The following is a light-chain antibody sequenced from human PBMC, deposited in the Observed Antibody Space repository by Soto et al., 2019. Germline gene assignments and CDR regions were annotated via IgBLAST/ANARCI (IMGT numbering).Light chain of an antibody. J-gene: IGKJ3*01. Sequence: AIRMTQSPSSFSASTGDRVTITCRASQGISSYLAWYQQKPGKAPKLLIYAASTLQSGVPSRFSASGSGTDFTLTISCLQSEDFATYYCHQYYSYPATFGPGTKVDIK. CDR1: QGISSY. CDR2: AAS. V-gene: IGKV1-8*01. CDR3: HQYYSYPAT.